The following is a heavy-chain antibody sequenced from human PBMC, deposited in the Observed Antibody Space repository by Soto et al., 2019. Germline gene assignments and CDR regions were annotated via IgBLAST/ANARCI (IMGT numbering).Heavy chain of an antibody. CDR3: ARGGDYYDKSGSYYPFYLDY. D-gene: IGHD3-22*01. Sequence: ILSCVATGFTVSSYYMNWVRHAPGQGLEWVSVVYSGGTTFYADSVKGRFAISRDTSRDTVFLQMNNLRVDDTAAYYCARGGDYYDKSGSYYPFYLDYCGPGTQGTVSS. CDR1: GFTVSSYY. CDR2: VYSGGTT. V-gene: IGHV3-53*01. J-gene: IGHJ4*02.